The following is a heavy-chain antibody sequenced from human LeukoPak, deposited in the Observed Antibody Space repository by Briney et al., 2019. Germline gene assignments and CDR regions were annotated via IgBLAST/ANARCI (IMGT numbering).Heavy chain of an antibody. CDR3: ARDLTGDRWFDP. D-gene: IGHD1-20*01. J-gene: IGHJ5*02. Sequence: ASETLSLTCAVSGDSISSSNWWTWVRQPPGKGLEWIGEIYHSGNTNYNPSLKSRVTISVDTSKNQFSLKLSSVTAADTAVYYCARDLTGDRWFDPWGQGTLVIVSS. V-gene: IGHV4-4*02. CDR1: GDSISSSNW. CDR2: IYHSGNT.